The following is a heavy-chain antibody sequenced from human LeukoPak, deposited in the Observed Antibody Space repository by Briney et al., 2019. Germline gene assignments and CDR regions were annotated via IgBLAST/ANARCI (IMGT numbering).Heavy chain of an antibody. D-gene: IGHD6-19*01. V-gene: IGHV5-51*01. CDR3: ARRESSGSIDY. J-gene: IGHJ4*02. CDR1: GYSFNNNW. Sequence: GESLKISCKGSGYSFNNNWIGWVRQVPGKGLGWMGIIYPGDSETRYSPSFQGQVTISADKSISTAYLQWSSLKASDTAMYYCARRESSGSIDYWGQGTLVTVSS. CDR2: IYPGDSET.